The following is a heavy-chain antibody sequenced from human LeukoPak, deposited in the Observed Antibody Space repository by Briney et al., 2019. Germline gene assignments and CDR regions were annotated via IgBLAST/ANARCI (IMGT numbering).Heavy chain of an antibody. CDR3: ASYDYVWGSFFDY. CDR1: GGSFSGYY. Sequence: SETLSLTCTVYGGSFSGYYWSWIRQPPGRGLEWIGEINHSGSINYNPSLKSRVTISVDTSKNQFSLKLSSVTAADTAVYYCASYDYVWGSFFDYWGQGTLVTVSS. J-gene: IGHJ4*02. CDR2: INHSGSI. V-gene: IGHV4-34*01. D-gene: IGHD3-16*01.